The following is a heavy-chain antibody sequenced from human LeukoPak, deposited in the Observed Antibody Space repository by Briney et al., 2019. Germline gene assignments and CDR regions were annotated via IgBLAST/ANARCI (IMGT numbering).Heavy chain of an antibody. J-gene: IGHJ6*03. CDR1: GFTFSSYA. Sequence: GGSLRLSCAASGFTFSSYAMHWVRQAPGKGLEWVAVISYDGSNKYYADSVKGRFTISRDNSKYTLYLQMNSLRTEDTAVYYCARHVRSGYYYMDVWGKGTTVTVSS. V-gene: IGHV3-30-3*01. CDR3: ARHVRSGYYYMDV. D-gene: IGHD3-10*01. CDR2: ISYDGSNK.